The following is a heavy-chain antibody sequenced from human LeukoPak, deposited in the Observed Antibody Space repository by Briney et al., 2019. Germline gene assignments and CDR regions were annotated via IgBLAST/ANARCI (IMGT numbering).Heavy chain of an antibody. CDR1: GGSFSDYQ. J-gene: IGHJ4*02. CDR2: IYYSGCT. D-gene: IGHD2-8*02. V-gene: IGHV4-34*01. CDR3: VREDTGGLDY. Sequence: SETLSLTCAVSGGSFSDYQWNWIRQPPGEGLEWIGSIYYSGCTYYNPSLKSRVTISVDTSKNQFSLKLISVTAADTAVYYCVREDTGGLDYWGQGILVTVSP.